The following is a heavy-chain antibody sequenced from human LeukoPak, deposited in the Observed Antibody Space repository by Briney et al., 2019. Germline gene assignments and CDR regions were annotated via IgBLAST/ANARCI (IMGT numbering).Heavy chain of an antibody. J-gene: IGHJ4*02. Sequence: GGSLRLSCAAFGFTFSSYSMYWVRQAPGKGLEWVSYISSSSSNIYYADSVKGRFTISRDNAKNSFYLQMNSLRAEDTALYYCARDVGAVRGEVYFDYWGQGTLVTVSS. V-gene: IGHV3-48*01. CDR3: ARDVGAVRGEVYFDY. CDR1: GFTFSSYS. CDR2: ISSSSSNI. D-gene: IGHD3-10*01.